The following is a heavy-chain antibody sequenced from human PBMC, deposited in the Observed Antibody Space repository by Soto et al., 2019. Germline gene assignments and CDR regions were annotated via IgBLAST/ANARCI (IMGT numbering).Heavy chain of an antibody. CDR3: ARRVQVWLPDYYGMDV. V-gene: IGHV1-18*01. J-gene: IGHJ6*02. CDR2: ISTLNGNT. Sequence: QAQLVQSGAEVKKPGASVNVSCKASGYDYVTYAITWVRQRPGQGLEWMGWISTLNGNTNYAQNFQGRVTMTTDTSTRIVHLELRSLRSADTAVAYCARRVQVWLPDYYGMDVWGQGTKVTVSS. CDR1: GYDYVTYA. D-gene: IGHD5-18*01.